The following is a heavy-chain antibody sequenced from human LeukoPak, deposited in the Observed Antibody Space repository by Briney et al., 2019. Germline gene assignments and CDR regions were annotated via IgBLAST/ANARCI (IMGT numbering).Heavy chain of an antibody. CDR3: ARGHTKYIHRPFDF. CDR1: GYTFTTYS. D-gene: IGHD2-8*01. CDR2: ISAYNDNT. V-gene: IGHV1-18*01. J-gene: IGHJ3*01. Sequence: ASVKVSCKTSGYTFTTYSINWVRQAPGQGLEWMGGISAYNDNTKYAQKVQDRVTMTTDTSTRTAYMELRSMQSDDTAVYSCARGHTKYIHRPFDFWGKGTLVTVSS.